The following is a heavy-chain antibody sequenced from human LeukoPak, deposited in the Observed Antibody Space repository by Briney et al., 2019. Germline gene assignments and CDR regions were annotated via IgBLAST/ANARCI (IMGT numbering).Heavy chain of an antibody. Sequence: SETLSLTCTVSGGSISGYYWNWIRQAPRKGREWIGNIHYSGSTKYSPSLKSRVTISVDTSKNQFSLKLSSVTAADTAVYYCARSPLYDTAPSDYWGQGTLVTVSS. CDR3: ARSPLYDTAPSDY. CDR2: IHYSGST. J-gene: IGHJ4*02. V-gene: IGHV4-59*01. CDR1: GGSISGYY. D-gene: IGHD3-9*01.